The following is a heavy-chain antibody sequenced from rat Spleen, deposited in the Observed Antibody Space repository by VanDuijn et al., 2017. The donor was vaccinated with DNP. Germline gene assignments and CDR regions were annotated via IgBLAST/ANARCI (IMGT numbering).Heavy chain of an antibody. V-gene: IGHV5-17*01. J-gene: IGHJ2*01. CDR1: GFTFSDYA. CDR2: IIYDGSST. D-gene: IGHD1-6*01. CDR3: ARSVYYGLPYFDY. Sequence: EVQLVESGGGLVQPGRSLKLSCAASGFTFSDYAMAWVRQAPKKGLEWVATIIYDGSSTYYRDSVKGRFTISRDNAKSTLYLKMDSLRSEDTATYYCARSVYYGLPYFDYWGKGVMVTVSS.